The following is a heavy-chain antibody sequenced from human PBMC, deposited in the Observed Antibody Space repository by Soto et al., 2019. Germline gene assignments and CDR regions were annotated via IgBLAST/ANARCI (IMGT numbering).Heavy chain of an antibody. CDR3: ARTQGDGYVGYVFDF. V-gene: IGHV4-4*02. J-gene: IGHJ4*02. CDR2: IYHSGST. D-gene: IGHD3-16*01. Sequence: SETLSHTNAVPGGNIIARNGWRSIRQNPGKGLEWIGEIYHSGSTNYNPSLKSRVTISVDKSKNQFSLKLSSVTAADTAVYSCARTQGDGYVGYVFDFLVQGTLVTVSS. CDR1: GGNIIARNG.